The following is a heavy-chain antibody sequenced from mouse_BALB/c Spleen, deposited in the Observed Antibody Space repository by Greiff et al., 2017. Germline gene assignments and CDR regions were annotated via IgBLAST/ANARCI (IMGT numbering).Heavy chain of an antibody. Sequence: EVKLVESGGGLVQPGGSRKLSCAASGFTFSSFGMHWVRQAPEKGLEWVAYISSGSSTIYYADTVKGRFTISRDNPKNTLFLQMTSLRSEDTAMYYCARSGDYGNYAWFAYWGQGTLVTVSA. CDR1: GFTFSSFG. CDR3: ARSGDYGNYAWFAY. D-gene: IGHD2-1*01. J-gene: IGHJ3*01. V-gene: IGHV5-17*02. CDR2: ISSGSSTI.